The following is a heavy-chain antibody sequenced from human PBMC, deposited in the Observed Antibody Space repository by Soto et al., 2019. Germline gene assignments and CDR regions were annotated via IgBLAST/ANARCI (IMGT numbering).Heavy chain of an antibody. J-gene: IGHJ4*02. V-gene: IGHV3-30*18. CDR2: ISYDGSNK. CDR1: GFTFSSYG. CDR3: ANYGDPHFDY. Sequence: QVQLVESGGGVVQPGRSLRLSCAASGFTFSSYGMHWVRQAPGKGLEWVAVISYDGSNKYYADSVKGRFTISRDNSKNTLYLQMNSLRAEDTAVSYCANYGDPHFDYWGQGTLVTVSS. D-gene: IGHD4-17*01.